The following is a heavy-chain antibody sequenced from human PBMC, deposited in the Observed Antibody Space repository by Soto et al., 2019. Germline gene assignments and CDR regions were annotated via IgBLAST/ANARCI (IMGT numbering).Heavy chain of an antibody. CDR2: ISYDGSNK. V-gene: IGHV3-30-3*01. CDR1: GFTFSSYA. CDR3: AREQQLGHYYFDY. J-gene: IGHJ4*02. Sequence: QVQLVESGGGVAQPGRSLRLSCAASGFTFSSYAMHWVRQAPGKGLEWVAVISYDGSNKYYADSVKGRFTISRDNSKNTLYLQMNSLRAEDTAVYYCAREQQLGHYYFDYWGQGTLVTVSS. D-gene: IGHD6-13*01.